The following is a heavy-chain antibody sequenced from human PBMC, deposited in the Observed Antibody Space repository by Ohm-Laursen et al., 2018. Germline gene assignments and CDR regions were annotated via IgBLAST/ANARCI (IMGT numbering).Heavy chain of an antibody. CDR3: AKRRGDYGDNYYYGMDV. V-gene: IGHV1-24*01. Sequence: ASVKVSCKVSGYTLTELSMHWVRQAPGKGLEWMGGFDPEDGETIYAQKFQGRVTMTEDTSTDTAYMELSSLRSEDTAVYYCAKRRGDYGDNYYYGMDVWGQGTTVTVSS. J-gene: IGHJ6*02. CDR1: GYTLTELS. D-gene: IGHD4-17*01. CDR2: FDPEDGET.